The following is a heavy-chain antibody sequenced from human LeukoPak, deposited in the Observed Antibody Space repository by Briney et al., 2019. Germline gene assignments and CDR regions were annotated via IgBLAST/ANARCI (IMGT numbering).Heavy chain of an antibody. CDR3: ARERGYYDSRGGPSRFDP. D-gene: IGHD3-22*01. Sequence: PSETLSLTCAVYGGSFSGYYWSWIRQPPGKGLEWIGEINHSGSTNYNPSLKSRVTISVDTSKNQFSLKLSSVTAADTAVYYCARERGYYDSRGGPSRFDPWGQGTLVTVSS. CDR1: GGSFSGYY. CDR2: INHSGST. V-gene: IGHV4-34*01. J-gene: IGHJ5*02.